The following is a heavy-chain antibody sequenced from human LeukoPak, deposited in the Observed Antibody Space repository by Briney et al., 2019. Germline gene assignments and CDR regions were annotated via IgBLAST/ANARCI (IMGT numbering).Heavy chain of an antibody. CDR2: IYSGGST. V-gene: IGHV3-66*01. CDR1: EFSVGSNY. D-gene: IGHD3-22*01. CDR3: ARDVVTYYYMDV. Sequence: GGSLRLSCAASEFSVGSNYMTWVRQAPGKGLEWVSLIYSGGSTYYADSVKGRFTISRDNAKNSLYLQMNSLRAEDTAVYYCARDVVTYYYMDVWGKGTTVTISS. J-gene: IGHJ6*03.